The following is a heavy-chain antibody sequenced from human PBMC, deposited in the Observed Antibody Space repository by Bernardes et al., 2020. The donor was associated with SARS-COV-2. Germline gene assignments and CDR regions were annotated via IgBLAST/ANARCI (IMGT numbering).Heavy chain of an antibody. CDR1: GFTFSSSW. D-gene: IGHD6-13*01. CDR3: ARVSGSAWYFDL. V-gene: IGHV3-7*01. Sequence: GGSLRLSCAASGFTFSSSWMSWVRQAPGKGLEWVANIKQDGSEKYYVDSVKGRFTISRDNAKNSLYLQMTSLRAEDTAVYYCARVSGSAWYFDLWGRGTLVTVSS. CDR2: IKQDGSEK. J-gene: IGHJ2*01.